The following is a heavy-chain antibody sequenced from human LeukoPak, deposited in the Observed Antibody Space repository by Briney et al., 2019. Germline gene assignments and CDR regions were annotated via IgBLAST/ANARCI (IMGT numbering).Heavy chain of an antibody. V-gene: IGHV7-4-1*02. CDR1: GYTFTSYA. Sequence: GASVKVSCTASGYTFTSYAMNWVRQAPGQGLEWMGWINTNTGNPTYAQGFTGRFVFSLDTSVSTAYLQMNSLRAEDTAVYYCAKDLLAYCSSTSCDTLYYYGMDVWSQGTTVTVSS. CDR3: AKDLLAYCSSTSCDTLYYYGMDV. D-gene: IGHD2-2*01. J-gene: IGHJ6*02. CDR2: INTNTGNP.